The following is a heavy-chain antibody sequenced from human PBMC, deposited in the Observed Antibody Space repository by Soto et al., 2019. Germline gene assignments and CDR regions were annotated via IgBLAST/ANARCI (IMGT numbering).Heavy chain of an antibody. J-gene: IGHJ4*02. CDR2: IYHSGST. Sequence: SETLSLTCAVSGYSISSGYYWGWIRQPPGKGREWIGSIYHSGSTYYNPSLKSRVTISVDTSKNQFSLKLSSVTAADTAVYYCARGASSGWYNFDYWGQGTLVTVSS. CDR1: GYSISSGYY. CDR3: ARGASSGWYNFDY. V-gene: IGHV4-38-2*01. D-gene: IGHD6-19*01.